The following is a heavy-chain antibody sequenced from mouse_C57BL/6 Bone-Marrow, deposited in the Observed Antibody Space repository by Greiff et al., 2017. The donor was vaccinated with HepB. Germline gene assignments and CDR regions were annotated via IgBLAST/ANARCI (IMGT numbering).Heavy chain of an antibody. CDR2: IRNKANGYTT. V-gene: IGHV7-3*01. CDR1: GFTFTDYY. J-gene: IGHJ1*03. D-gene: IGHD1-1*01. CDR3: ARYPLITTVGDWYFDV. Sequence: EVKLEESGGGLVQPGGSLSLSCAASGFTFTDYYMSWVRQPPGKALEWLGFIRNKANGYTTEYSASVKGRFTISRDNSQSILYLQMNALRAEDSATYYCARYPLITTVGDWYFDVWGTGTTVTVSS.